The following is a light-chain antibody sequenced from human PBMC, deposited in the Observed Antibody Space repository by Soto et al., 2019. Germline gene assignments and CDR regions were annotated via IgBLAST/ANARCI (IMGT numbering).Light chain of an antibody. CDR3: QQYNSWPKT. Sequence: EIVMTQSPATLSVPPGERATLSCRASQSVSSNLAWYQQKPGQAPRLLIYGASTRATGIPARFSGSGSGTEFTLTISSLQSEDFAVYYCQQYNSWPKTFGQGTKVDIK. CDR2: GAS. V-gene: IGKV3-15*01. J-gene: IGKJ1*01. CDR1: QSVSSN.